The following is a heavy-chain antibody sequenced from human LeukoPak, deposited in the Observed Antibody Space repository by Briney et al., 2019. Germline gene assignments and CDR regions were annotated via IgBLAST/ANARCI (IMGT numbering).Heavy chain of an antibody. J-gene: IGHJ3*01. CDR2: IYYSGST. Sequence: SETLSLTCTVSGGSISSYYWSWIRQPPAKGREWIGYIYYSGSTNYNPSLKSRVTISVDTSKNQFSLKLSSVTAADTAVYFCARDQRVGYCSSSSCYGAFDVWGQGTMVTVSS. CDR1: GGSISSYY. V-gene: IGHV4-59*12. CDR3: ARDQRVGYCSSSSCYGAFDV. D-gene: IGHD2-2*01.